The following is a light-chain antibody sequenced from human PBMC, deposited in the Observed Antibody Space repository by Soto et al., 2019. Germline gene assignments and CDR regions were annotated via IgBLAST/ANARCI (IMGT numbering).Light chain of an antibody. CDR2: DAS. Sequence: DIQMTQSPSSLSASVGDRVTITCQASQDITSYLNWYQHKPGKAPKLLIYDASILEAGVPPRFSGSGSGTDFTLTISSLQPEDVATFYCQHCDYLPIFGPGTTVDLK. V-gene: IGKV1-33*01. J-gene: IGKJ3*01. CDR1: QDITSY. CDR3: QHCDYLPI.